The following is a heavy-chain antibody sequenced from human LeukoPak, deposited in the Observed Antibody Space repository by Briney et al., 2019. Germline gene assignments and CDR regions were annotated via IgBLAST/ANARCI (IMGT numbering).Heavy chain of an antibody. J-gene: IGHJ5*02. D-gene: IGHD3-22*01. V-gene: IGHV4-59*01. Sequence: SETLSLTCTVSGGSISSYYWNWIRQPPGKGLEWIGYIYYSGSTNYNPSLKSRVTISVDTSKNQFSLKLSSVTAADTAVYYCARGLGDSRGTRFDPWGQGTLVTVSS. CDR3: ARGLGDSRGTRFDP. CDR2: IYYSGST. CDR1: GGSISSYY.